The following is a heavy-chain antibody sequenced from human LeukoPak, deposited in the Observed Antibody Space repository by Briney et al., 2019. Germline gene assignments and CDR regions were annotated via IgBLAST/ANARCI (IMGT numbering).Heavy chain of an antibody. D-gene: IGHD2-2*02. Sequence: ASVKVSCKASGGTFSSYAISWVRQAPGQGLEWMGWINPNSGGTNYAQKFQGRFTMTRDTSISTAYMELSRLRSDDTAVYYCAREFVVVPAAIEDYYYYYMDVWGKGTTVTVSS. J-gene: IGHJ6*03. CDR3: AREFVVVPAAIEDYYYYYMDV. CDR2: INPNSGGT. CDR1: GGTFSSYA. V-gene: IGHV1-2*02.